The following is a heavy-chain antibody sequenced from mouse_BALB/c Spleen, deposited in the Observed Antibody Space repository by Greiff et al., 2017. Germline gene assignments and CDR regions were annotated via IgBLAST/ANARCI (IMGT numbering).Heavy chain of an antibody. CDR3: ARESYYGSSYIAY. CDR2: ISSGGSYT. V-gene: IGHV5-9-4*01. CDR1: GFTFSSYA. J-gene: IGHJ3*01. Sequence: EVQLVESGGGLVKPGGSLKLSCAASGFTFSSYAMSWVRQSPEKRLEWVAEISSGGSYTYYPDTVTGRFTISRDNAKNTLYLEMSSLRSEDTAMYYCARESYYGSSYIAYWGQGTLVTVSA. D-gene: IGHD1-1*01.